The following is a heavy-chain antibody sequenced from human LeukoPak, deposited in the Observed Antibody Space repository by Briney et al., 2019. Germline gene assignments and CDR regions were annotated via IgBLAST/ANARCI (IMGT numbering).Heavy chain of an antibody. D-gene: IGHD3-10*01. J-gene: IGHJ4*02. V-gene: IGHV1-3*01. Sequence: ASVKVSCKASGYTFTSYAMHWVRQAPGQRLEWTGWINAGNGNTKYSQKFQGRVTIARDTSASTAYMELSSLRSEDTAVYYCARSDGSGSYPHYWGQGTLVTVSS. CDR1: GYTFTSYA. CDR3: ARSDGSGSYPHY. CDR2: INAGNGNT.